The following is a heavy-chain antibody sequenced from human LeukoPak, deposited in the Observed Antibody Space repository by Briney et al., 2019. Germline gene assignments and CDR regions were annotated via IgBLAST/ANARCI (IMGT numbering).Heavy chain of an antibody. Sequence: PGGSLRLSCAASGFTVSSNYMSWVRQAPGKGLEWVSVIYSGGSTYYADSMKGRFTISRDNSKNTLYLQMNSLRAEDTAVYYCAREGPMGAAGNWFDPWGQGTLVTVSS. CDR3: AREGPMGAAGNWFDP. V-gene: IGHV3-53*01. D-gene: IGHD6-13*01. J-gene: IGHJ5*02. CDR1: GFTVSSNY. CDR2: IYSGGST.